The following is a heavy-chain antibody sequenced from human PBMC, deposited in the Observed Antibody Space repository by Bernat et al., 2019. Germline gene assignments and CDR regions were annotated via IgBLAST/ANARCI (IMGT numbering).Heavy chain of an antibody. J-gene: IGHJ3*02. D-gene: IGHD3-3*01. CDR2: IFSNDEK. V-gene: IGHV2-26*01. CDR3: ERIPYLHYEFWSGYEDAFDI. Sequence: QVTLKESGPVLVKPTETLTLTCTVSGFSLSNARMGVSWIRQPPGKALEWLAHIFSNDEKSYSTSLKSRLTISKDTSKSQVVLTMTNMDPVDTATYYCERIPYLHYEFWSGYEDAFDIWGQGTMVTVSS. CDR1: GFSLSNARMG.